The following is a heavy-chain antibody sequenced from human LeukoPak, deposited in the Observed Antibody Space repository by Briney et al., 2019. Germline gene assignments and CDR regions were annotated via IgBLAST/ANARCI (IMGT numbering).Heavy chain of an antibody. CDR3: AREQVGATSRSYYYYMDV. V-gene: IGHV1-2*02. CDR2: INPNSGGT. J-gene: IGHJ6*03. CDR1: GYTFTGYY. D-gene: IGHD1-26*01. Sequence: ASVKVSCKASGYTFTGYYMHWVRQAPGQGLEWMGWINPNSGGTNYAQKFQGRVTMTRDTSISTAYMELSRLRSDDTAVYYCAREQVGATSRSYYYYMDVWGKGTTVTISS.